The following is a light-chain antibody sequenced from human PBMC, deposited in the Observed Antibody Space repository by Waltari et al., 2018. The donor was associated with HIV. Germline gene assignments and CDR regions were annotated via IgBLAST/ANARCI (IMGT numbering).Light chain of an antibody. CDR1: QSILYSSNNKNY. CDR3: QQYYSPPPT. CDR2: WAS. V-gene: IGKV4-1*01. Sequence: DIVMTQSPDSLAVSLGERATINCKSSQSILYSSNNKNYFAWYQQTPGHPPRLLISWASTRESGVPDRFSGSGSGTDFTLTISSLQAEDVAVYYCQQYYSPPPTFGQGTKLDIK. J-gene: IGKJ2*01.